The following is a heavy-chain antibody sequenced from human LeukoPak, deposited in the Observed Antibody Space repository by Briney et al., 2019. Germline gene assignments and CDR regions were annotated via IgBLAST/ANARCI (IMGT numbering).Heavy chain of an antibody. Sequence: GGSLRLSCAASGFTFNGYSMNWFRRAPGKGLEWISYIGSTSSVILYADSVKGRFSISRDNAKNSLYLQMNSLRAEDTAVYFCARETKYAFDIWGQGTLVTVSP. D-gene: IGHD2-2*01. J-gene: IGHJ3*02. CDR1: GFTFNGYS. CDR3: ARETKYAFDI. V-gene: IGHV3-48*01. CDR2: IGSTSSVI.